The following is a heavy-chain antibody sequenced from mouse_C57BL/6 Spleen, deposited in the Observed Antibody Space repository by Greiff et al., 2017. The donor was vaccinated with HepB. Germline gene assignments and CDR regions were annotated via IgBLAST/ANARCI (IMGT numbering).Heavy chain of an antibody. CDR2: INPGSGGT. J-gene: IGHJ4*01. CDR1: GYAFTNYL. V-gene: IGHV1-54*01. D-gene: IGHD2-1*01. CDR3: ARYGNYWAMDY. Sequence: QVQLQQSGAELVRPGTSVKVSCKASGYAFTNYLIEWVKQRPGQGLEWIGVINPGSGGTNYNEKFKGKATLTADKSSSTAYMQLSSLTSEDSAVYFCARYGNYWAMDYWGQGTSVTVSS.